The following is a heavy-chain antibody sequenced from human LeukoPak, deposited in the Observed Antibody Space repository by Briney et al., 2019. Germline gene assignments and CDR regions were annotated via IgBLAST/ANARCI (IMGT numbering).Heavy chain of an antibody. J-gene: IGHJ6*02. CDR2: ISGSGGST. CDR3: AKGWVVRGVTLSRSRYYYYYGMDV. D-gene: IGHD3-10*01. CDR1: GFTFSSYA. Sequence: GGSLRLSCAASGFTFSSYAMSWVRQAPGKGLEWVSAISGSGGSTYYADSVKGRFTISRDNSKNTLYLQMNSLRAEDTAVYYCAKGWVVRGVTLSRSRYYYYYGMDVWAKGPRSPSP. V-gene: IGHV3-23*01.